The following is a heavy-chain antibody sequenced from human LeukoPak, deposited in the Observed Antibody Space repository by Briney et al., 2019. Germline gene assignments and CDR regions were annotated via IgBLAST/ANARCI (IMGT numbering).Heavy chain of an antibody. CDR3: AKGTTFHFDY. V-gene: IGHV3-23*01. J-gene: IGHJ4*02. Sequence: GGSLRLSCAASGFTFSSYAMSWVRQAPGKGLEWVSAISGSGGSTYXXDSVKGRFTISRDNSKNTLYLQMNSLRAEDTAVYYCAKGTTFHFDYWGQGTLVTVSS. CDR2: ISGSGGST. D-gene: IGHD1-1*01. CDR1: GFTFSSYA.